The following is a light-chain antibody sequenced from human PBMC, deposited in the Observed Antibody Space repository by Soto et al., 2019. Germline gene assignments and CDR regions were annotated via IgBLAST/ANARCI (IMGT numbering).Light chain of an antibody. CDR2: DAS. CDR1: QTISTW. CDR3: QQYTNTNNTWM. V-gene: IGKV1-5*01. Sequence: DIQVTQSRPTLSASVGDRVTITCRASQTISTWMAWYQQKPGKAPNLLVSDASTLQSGVASRFSGSGSGTEFTRIISGLQPDESATYYCQQYTNTNNTWMFGQGTKVDIK. J-gene: IGKJ1*01.